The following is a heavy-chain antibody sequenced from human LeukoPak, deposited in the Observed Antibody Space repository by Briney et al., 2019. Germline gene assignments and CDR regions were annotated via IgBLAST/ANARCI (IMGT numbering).Heavy chain of an antibody. CDR1: GFTFSNYA. CDR3: AKGDIVVVVAATFDY. J-gene: IGHJ4*02. Sequence: GGSLRLSCAASGFTFSNYAMTWVRRAPGKGLEWVSGINNSGGSTYYADSMKGRFTISRDNSKNTLYLQMNSLRVEDTAVYYCAKGDIVVVVAATFDYWGQGTLVTVSS. CDR2: INNSGGST. D-gene: IGHD2-15*01. V-gene: IGHV3-23*01.